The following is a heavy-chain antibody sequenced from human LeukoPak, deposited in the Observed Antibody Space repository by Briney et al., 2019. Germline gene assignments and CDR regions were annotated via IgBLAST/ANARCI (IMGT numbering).Heavy chain of an antibody. CDR3: ASEGGPYRPLDY. CDR2: VNLQGST. V-gene: IGHV4-4*02. J-gene: IGHJ4*02. CDR1: GGSISNTNW. Sequence: MPSETLSLTCGVSGGSISNTNWWTWVRQPPGKGLEWIGEVNLQGSTNYNPSLKSRVARSVDKSEHHISLKLTSVTAADTAVYYCASEGGPYRPLDYSGQGTLVTVAS.